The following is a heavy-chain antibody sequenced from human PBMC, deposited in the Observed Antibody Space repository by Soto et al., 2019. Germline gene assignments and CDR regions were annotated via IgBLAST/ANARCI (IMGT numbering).Heavy chain of an antibody. J-gene: IGHJ3*02. D-gene: IGHD2-15*01. CDR1: GFTFSSYG. CDR2: IWYDGSNK. V-gene: IGHV3-33*01. Sequence: QVQLVESGGGVVQPGRSLRLSCAASGFTFSSYGMHWVRQAPGKGLEWVAVIWYDGSNKYYADSVKGRFTISRDNSKNTLYLQMNSLRAKDTAVYYCARVKYCSANSCYASFDIWGQGTMVTVSS. CDR3: ARVKYCSANSCYASFDI.